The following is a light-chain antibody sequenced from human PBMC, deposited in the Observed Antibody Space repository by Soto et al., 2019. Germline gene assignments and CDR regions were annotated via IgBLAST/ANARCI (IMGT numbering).Light chain of an antibody. V-gene: IGLV2-23*01. CDR2: EGS. J-gene: IGLJ1*01. CDR1: SSDVGSYNL. Sequence: QSALTQPASVSGSPGQSITISCTGTSSDVGSYNLVSWYQQHPGKAPKLMIYEGSKRPSGVSNRFSGSKSGNTASPTISGLQAEDEAYYYCCSYAGSSHNYVFGTGTKLTVL. CDR3: CSYAGSSHNYV.